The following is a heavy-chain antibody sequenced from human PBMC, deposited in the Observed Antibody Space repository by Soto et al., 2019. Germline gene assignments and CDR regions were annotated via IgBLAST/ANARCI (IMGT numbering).Heavy chain of an antibody. CDR3: ATDSMIRGYSSCWYYFDY. Sequence: ASVKVSCKVSGYTLTELSMHWVRQAPGKGLEWMGGFDPEDGETIYAQKFQGRVTMTEDTSTDTAYMELRSLRSEDTAVYYCATDSMIRGYSSCWYYFDYWGQGTLVTVSS. CDR1: GYTLTELS. D-gene: IGHD6-19*01. J-gene: IGHJ4*02. V-gene: IGHV1-24*01. CDR2: FDPEDGET.